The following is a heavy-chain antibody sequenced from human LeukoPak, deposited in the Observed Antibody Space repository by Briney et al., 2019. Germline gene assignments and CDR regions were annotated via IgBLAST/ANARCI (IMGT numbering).Heavy chain of an antibody. V-gene: IGHV3-23*01. CDR3: AKGHYYGSGSLDY. Sequence: GGSLRLSCAASGFTFSSYGMSWVRQAPGKGLEWVSAIGGRDGSTYYADSVKGRFAISRDNSKNTLYVQMNSLRAEDTAVYYCAKGHYYGSGSLDYWGQGTLVTVSS. D-gene: IGHD3-10*01. CDR2: IGGRDGST. J-gene: IGHJ4*02. CDR1: GFTFSSYG.